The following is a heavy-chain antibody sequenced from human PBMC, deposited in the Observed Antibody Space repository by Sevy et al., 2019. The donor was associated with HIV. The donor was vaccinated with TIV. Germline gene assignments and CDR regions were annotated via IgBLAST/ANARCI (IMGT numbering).Heavy chain of an antibody. J-gene: IGHJ4*02. CDR2: MKHDGSEK. CDR3: VREGVGGYSYSLDC. Sequence: GGSLRLSCAASGFTFSSYWMSWVRQAPGKGLEWVATMKHDGSEKYYVDSVKGRFTISRDNAKNSLYLQMNSLRAEDKAVYYCVREGVGGYSYSLDCWGQGILVTVSS. V-gene: IGHV3-7*01. CDR1: GFTFSSYW. D-gene: IGHD5-18*01.